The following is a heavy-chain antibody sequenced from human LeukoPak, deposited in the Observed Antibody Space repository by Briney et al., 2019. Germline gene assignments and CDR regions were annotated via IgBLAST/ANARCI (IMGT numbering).Heavy chain of an antibody. J-gene: IGHJ4*02. CDR2: MNPNSGNT. Sequence: ASVKVSCKASGYTFASYNIIWVRQAPGQGLEWMGWMNPNSGNTGFAQRFQGRVTMTRNTSIGTAYMELSSLRSEDTAVYFCARDGFYCDGTTCYFDYWGQGTLVTVSS. CDR3: ARDGFYCDGTTCYFDY. D-gene: IGHD2/OR15-2a*01. V-gene: IGHV1-8*01. CDR1: GYTFASYN.